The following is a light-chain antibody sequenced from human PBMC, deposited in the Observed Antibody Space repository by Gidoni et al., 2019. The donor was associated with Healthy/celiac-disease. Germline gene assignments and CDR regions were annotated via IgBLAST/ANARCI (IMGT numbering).Light chain of an antibody. CDR3: QQSYSTPWT. J-gene: IGKJ1*01. CDR2: AAS. CDR1: QSISSY. V-gene: IGKV1-39*01. Sequence: DIQMPQSPSSLSASVGDRVTITCRASQSISSYLNWYQQKPGKAPKILIYAASSLQSGVPSRFSGSGSGTDFTLIISSRQPEDFATYYCQQSYSTPWTFGQGTKVEIK.